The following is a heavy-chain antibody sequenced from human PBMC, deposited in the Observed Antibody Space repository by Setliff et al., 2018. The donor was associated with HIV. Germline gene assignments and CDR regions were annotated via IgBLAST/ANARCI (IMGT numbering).Heavy chain of an antibody. V-gene: IGHV4-59*01. CDR3: ARQNSGYAPGPFDY. CDR1: DGSFSSDY. J-gene: IGHJ4*02. CDR2: IYYSGST. D-gene: IGHD5-12*01. Sequence: SETLSLTCTVSDGSFSSDYWTWIRQTPGKGLEWIGYIYYSGSTKYNPSLTSRVTISVDTSKNHFSLKLTSVTAADTAVYYCARQNSGYAPGPFDYWGQGKLVTVSS.